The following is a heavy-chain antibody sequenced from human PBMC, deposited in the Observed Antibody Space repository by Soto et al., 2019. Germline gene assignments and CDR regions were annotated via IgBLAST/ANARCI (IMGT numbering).Heavy chain of an antibody. J-gene: IGHJ6*02. CDR1: GGSVSSGSYY. CDR3: ARVQGRITIFGVVIIGHYGMDV. D-gene: IGHD3-3*01. CDR2: IYYSGST. V-gene: IGHV4-61*01. Sequence: PSETLSLTCTVSGGSVSSGSYYWSWIRQPPGKGLEWIGYIYYSGSTNYNPSLKSRVTISVDTSKNQFSLKLSSVTAADTAVYYCARVQGRITIFGVVIIGHYGMDVWGQGTTVTSP.